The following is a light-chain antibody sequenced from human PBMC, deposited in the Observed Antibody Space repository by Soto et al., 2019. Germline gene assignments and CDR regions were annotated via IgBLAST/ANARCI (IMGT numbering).Light chain of an antibody. V-gene: IGKV1-33*01. CDR2: DAS. CDR3: QQYDNLPIT. Sequence: DIQMTQSPSSLSASVGDRVTITCQASQDISNYLNWYQQKPGKDPKLLIYDASNLETGVPSRFSGSGSGTDFTFNISSLQPEDIATYYCQQYDNLPITFGGGTKVEIK. J-gene: IGKJ4*02. CDR1: QDISNY.